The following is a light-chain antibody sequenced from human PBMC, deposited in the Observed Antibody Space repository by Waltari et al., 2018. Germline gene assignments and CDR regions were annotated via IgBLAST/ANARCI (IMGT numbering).Light chain of an antibody. CDR1: NLESKF. CDR2: QDN. CDR3: QTWDSGSYVV. J-gene: IGLJ2*01. Sequence: SYELTQPPSLSVSPGQTASITCSGDNLESKFTYWYQPKPGQSPVLVLYQDNKRPSGIPGRFSGSNSGSTATLIISGSQAMDEADYYCQTWDSGSYVVFGGGTKLTVL. V-gene: IGLV3-1*01.